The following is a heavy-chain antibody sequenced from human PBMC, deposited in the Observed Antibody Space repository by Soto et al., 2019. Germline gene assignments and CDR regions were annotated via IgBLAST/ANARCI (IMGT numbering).Heavy chain of an antibody. CDR2: IYYSGST. Sequence: PSETLSLTCTVSGGSISSYYWSWIRQPPGKGLEWIGYIYYSGSTNYNPSLKSRVTISVDTSKNQFSLKLSSVTAADTAVYYCARVYYGSGRKLDYYYMDVWGKGTTVTVSS. CDR1: GGSISSYY. D-gene: IGHD3-10*01. CDR3: ARVYYGSGRKLDYYYMDV. V-gene: IGHV4-59*01. J-gene: IGHJ6*03.